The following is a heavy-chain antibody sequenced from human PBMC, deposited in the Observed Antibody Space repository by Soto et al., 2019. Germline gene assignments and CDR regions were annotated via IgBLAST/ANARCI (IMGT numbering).Heavy chain of an antibody. D-gene: IGHD6-19*01. V-gene: IGHV3-23*01. J-gene: IGHJ4*02. CDR1: GFTFTDHA. CDR3: ARPPLYSNGGYFDS. CDR2: TSNNGDRT. Sequence: GGSLRLSCAVSGFTFTDHAMTWVRQAPGKGLEWVSTTSNNGDRTFYADSVKGRFTVSTDRTNNTLYLQMNSLRADDTAVYFRARPPLYSNGGYFDSWGQGTLVTVSS.